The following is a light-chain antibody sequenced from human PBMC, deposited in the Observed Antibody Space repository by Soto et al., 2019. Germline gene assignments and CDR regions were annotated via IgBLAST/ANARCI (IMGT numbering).Light chain of an antibody. Sequence: AIRMTQSPSSLSASTGDRVTITCRASQGISSYLAWYQQKPGKAPKVLIHTASTLQGGVPSRFSGSGSGTDFTPTISRLQSEDVATYYCQPDYTFPWTFGKGTKVEVK. CDR1: QGISSY. CDR3: QPDYTFPWT. V-gene: IGKV1-8*01. CDR2: TAS. J-gene: IGKJ1*01.